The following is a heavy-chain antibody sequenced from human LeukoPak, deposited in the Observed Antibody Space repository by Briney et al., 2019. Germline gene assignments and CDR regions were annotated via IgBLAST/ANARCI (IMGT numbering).Heavy chain of an antibody. CDR1: GFTFSSYA. Sequence: GGSLRLSCAASGFTFSSYAMHWVRQAPGKGLEWVAVIPYDGSNKHYADPVKGRFTISRDNSKNTLYLQMNSLRAEGTAVYYCAREIRGYSYFDYWGQGTLVTVSS. J-gene: IGHJ4*02. V-gene: IGHV3-30-3*01. CDR3: AREIRGYSYFDY. D-gene: IGHD1-26*01. CDR2: IPYDGSNK.